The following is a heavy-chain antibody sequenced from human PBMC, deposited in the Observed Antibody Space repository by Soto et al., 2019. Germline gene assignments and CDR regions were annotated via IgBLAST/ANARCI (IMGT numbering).Heavy chain of an antibody. CDR1: GYSLTELS. Sequence: ASVKVSCKVSGYSLTELSMHWVRQAPGKGLEWMGGFDPEDGETIYAQKFQGRVTMTEDTSTDTAYMELSSLRSEDTAVYYCATGLAARPPTYYYYYGMDVWGQGTTVTVSS. D-gene: IGHD6-6*01. CDR3: ATGLAARPPTYYYYYGMDV. CDR2: FDPEDGET. J-gene: IGHJ6*02. V-gene: IGHV1-24*01.